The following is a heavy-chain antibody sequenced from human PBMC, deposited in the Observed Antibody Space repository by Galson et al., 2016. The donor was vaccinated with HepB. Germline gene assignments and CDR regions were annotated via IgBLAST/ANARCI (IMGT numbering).Heavy chain of an antibody. J-gene: IGHJ4*02. CDR1: GFNFGGHG. CDR3: ARDPNDILTGYLDY. Sequence: SLRLSCAASGFNFGGHGMHWVRQAPGRGLEWVAVISSDERDKQYGDAVKGRFTVSRDNSRNTLFLQMNSLRAEDTAVYYCARDPNDILTGYLDYWGQGTLVTVSS. D-gene: IGHD3-9*01. CDR2: ISSDERDK. V-gene: IGHV3-30*03.